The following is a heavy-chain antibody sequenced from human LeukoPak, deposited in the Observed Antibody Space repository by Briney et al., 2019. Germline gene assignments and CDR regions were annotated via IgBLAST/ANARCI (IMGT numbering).Heavy chain of an antibody. CDR1: GGTFSSYA. CDR2: IIPILGIA. Sequence: SVKVSCKASGGTFSSYAISWVRQAPGQGLEWMGRIIPILGIANYAQKFQGRVMITADKSTSTAYMELSSLRSEDTAVYYCARVDTAMVIDYWGQGTLVTVSS. D-gene: IGHD5-18*01. J-gene: IGHJ4*02. CDR3: ARVDTAMVIDY. V-gene: IGHV1-69*04.